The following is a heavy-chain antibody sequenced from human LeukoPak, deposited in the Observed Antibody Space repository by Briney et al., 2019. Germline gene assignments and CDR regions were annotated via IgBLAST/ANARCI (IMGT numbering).Heavy chain of an antibody. D-gene: IGHD2-2*01. J-gene: IGHJ6*02. V-gene: IGHV4-59*01. CDR3: ARDLVVVPAAPDQDYYYYYGMDV. CDR2: IYYSGST. CDR1: GGSISSYY. Sequence: PSETLSLTCTVSGGSISSYYWSWIRQPPGKGLEWIGYIYYSGSTNYNPSLKSRVTISVDTSKNQFSLKLSSVTAADTAVYYCARDLVVVPAAPDQDYYYYYGMDVWGQGTTVTVSS.